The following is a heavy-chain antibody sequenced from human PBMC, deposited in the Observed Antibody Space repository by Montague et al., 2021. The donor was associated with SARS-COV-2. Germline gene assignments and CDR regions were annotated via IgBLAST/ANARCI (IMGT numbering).Heavy chain of an antibody. CDR1: GGSFSGYY. CDR2: INHSGST. D-gene: IGHD5-18*01. Sequence: SETLSLTCAVYGGSFSGYYWSWIRRPPGKGLEWIGEINHSGSTNYNPSLKSRVTISVGTSKNQFSLKLSSVTAADTAVYYCARGRGIQLWFNYYYYMDVWGKGTTVTVSS. CDR3: ARGRGIQLWFNYYYYMDV. J-gene: IGHJ6*03. V-gene: IGHV4-34*01.